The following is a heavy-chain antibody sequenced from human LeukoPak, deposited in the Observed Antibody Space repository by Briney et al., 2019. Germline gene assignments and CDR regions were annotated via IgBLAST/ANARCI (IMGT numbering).Heavy chain of an antibody. V-gene: IGHV3-23*01. Sequence: PGGSLRLPCAASGFTFSSYAMSWVRQAPGKGLEWVSAISGSGGSTYYADSVKGRFTISRDNSKNTLYLQMNSLRAEDTAVYYCAKDLERFLEWLTVGDYWGQGTLVTVSS. CDR1: GFTFSSYA. J-gene: IGHJ4*02. D-gene: IGHD3-3*01. CDR3: AKDLERFLEWLTVGDY. CDR2: ISGSGGST.